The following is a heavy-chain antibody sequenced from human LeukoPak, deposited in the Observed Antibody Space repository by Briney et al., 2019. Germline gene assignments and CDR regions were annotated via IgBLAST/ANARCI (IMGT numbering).Heavy chain of an antibody. CDR1: GFTFSSYW. V-gene: IGHV3-7*01. CDR3: AREAVHCSGGSCYSV. CDR2: IKQDGSEK. D-gene: IGHD2-15*01. J-gene: IGHJ4*02. Sequence: PGGSLRLSCAASGFTFSSYWMSWVRQAPGKELEWVANIKQDGSEKYYVDSVKGRFTISRDNAKNSLYLQMNSLRAEDTVVYYCAREAVHCSGGSCYSVWGQGTLVTVSS.